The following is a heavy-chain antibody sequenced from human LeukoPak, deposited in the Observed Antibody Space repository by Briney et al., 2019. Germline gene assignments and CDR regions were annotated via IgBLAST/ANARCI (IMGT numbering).Heavy chain of an antibody. D-gene: IGHD2-2*01. Sequence: SETLSLTCAVYGGSFSGYYWSWIRQPPGKGLEWIGEINHSGSTNYNPSLTSRVTISVDTSKNQFSLKLSSVTAADTAVYYCARVRVPAAIRYYYYYMDVWGKGTTVTVSS. CDR2: INHSGST. V-gene: IGHV4-34*01. CDR1: GGSFSGYY. J-gene: IGHJ6*03. CDR3: ARVRVPAAIRYYYYYMDV.